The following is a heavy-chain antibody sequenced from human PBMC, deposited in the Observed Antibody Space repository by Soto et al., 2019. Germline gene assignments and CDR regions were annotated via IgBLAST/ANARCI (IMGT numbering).Heavy chain of an antibody. V-gene: IGHV1-8*02. Sequence: GASVKVSCKASGYKFNTYDINWVRQATGQGLEWMGWMSPSSGNTGYAQKFQGRVTMTRDTSVSTAYMELNSLTSDDTAVYYCARGITQGYDYWGQGTPVTVSS. CDR3: ARGITQGYDY. J-gene: IGHJ4*02. CDR2: MSPSSGNT. D-gene: IGHD1-20*01. CDR1: GYKFNTYD.